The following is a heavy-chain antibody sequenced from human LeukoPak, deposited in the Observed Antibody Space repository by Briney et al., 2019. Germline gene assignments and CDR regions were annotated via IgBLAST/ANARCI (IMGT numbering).Heavy chain of an antibody. V-gene: IGHV1-24*01. CDR1: GYTLTELS. CDR3: ARARGINIPPKGGPQYCSGGSCKRTPGYYYYYMDV. J-gene: IGHJ6*03. CDR2: FDPEDGET. Sequence: ASVKVSCKVSGYTLTELSMHWVRQAPGKGLEWMGGFDPEDGETIYAQKFQGRVTMTRNTSISTAYMELSSLRSEDTAVYYCARARGINIPPKGGPQYCSGGSCKRTPGYYYYYMDVWGKGTTVTISS. D-gene: IGHD2-15*01.